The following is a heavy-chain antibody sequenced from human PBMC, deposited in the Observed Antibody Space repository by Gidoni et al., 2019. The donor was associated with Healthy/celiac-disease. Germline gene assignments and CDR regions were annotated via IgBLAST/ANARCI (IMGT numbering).Heavy chain of an antibody. CDR3: ARENSSGFDY. J-gene: IGHJ4*02. CDR2: ISSSSSYI. CDR1: GFTFSSYS. D-gene: IGHD6-19*01. V-gene: IGHV3-21*01. Sequence: EVQLVDSGGGLVKPGVSLRLSCAAYGFTFSSYSMNWVRQAPGKGLEWVSSISSSSSYIYYADSVKGRFTISRDNAKNSLYLQMNSLRAEDTAVYYCARENSSGFDYWGQGTLVTVSA.